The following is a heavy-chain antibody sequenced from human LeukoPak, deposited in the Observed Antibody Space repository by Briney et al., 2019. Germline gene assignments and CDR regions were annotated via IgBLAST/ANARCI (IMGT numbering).Heavy chain of an antibody. CDR1: GFTFSSYA. CDR2: SGRSGGST. D-gene: IGHD5-12*01. J-gene: IGHJ4*02. V-gene: IGHV3-23*01. Sequence: GGSLRLSCAASGFTFSSYAMSWVRQAPGKGLEWVSTSGRSGGSTFYADSVKGRFTISRDNSKNTLYLQMNSLRAEDTAVYYCAKRVSSGLYYFDYWGQGTLVTVSS. CDR3: AKRVSSGLYYFDY.